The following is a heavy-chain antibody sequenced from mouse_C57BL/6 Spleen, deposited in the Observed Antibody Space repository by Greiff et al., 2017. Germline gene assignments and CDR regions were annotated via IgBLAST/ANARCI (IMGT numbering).Heavy chain of an antibody. V-gene: IGHV1-53*01. J-gene: IGHJ1*03. CDR2: INPSNGGT. CDR3: ARSGLYYGSEWYFDV. Sequence: QVQLKQPGTELVKPGASVKLSCKASGYTFTSYWMHWVKQRPGQGLEWIGNINPSNGGTNYNEKFKSKATLTVDKSSSTAYMQLSSLTSEDSAVYYCARSGLYYGSEWYFDVWGTGTTVTVSS. D-gene: IGHD1-1*01. CDR1: GYTFTSYW.